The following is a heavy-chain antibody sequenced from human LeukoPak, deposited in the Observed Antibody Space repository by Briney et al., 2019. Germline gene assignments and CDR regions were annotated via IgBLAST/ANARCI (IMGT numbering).Heavy chain of an antibody. Sequence: ASVKVSCKASGYTFTSYAMNWVRQAPGQGLEWMGWINTNTGNPTYAQGFTGRFVFSLDTSVSTAYLQISSLKAEDTAVYYCASWAYYYDSSGLDYWGQGTLVTVSS. CDR2: INTNTGNP. CDR3: ASWAYYYDSSGLDY. J-gene: IGHJ4*02. CDR1: GYTFTSYA. V-gene: IGHV7-4-1*02. D-gene: IGHD3-22*01.